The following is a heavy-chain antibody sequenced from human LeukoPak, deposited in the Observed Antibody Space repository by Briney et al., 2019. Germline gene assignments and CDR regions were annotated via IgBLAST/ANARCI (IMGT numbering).Heavy chain of an antibody. J-gene: IGHJ4*02. CDR3: AVEYYYDSSGYTFDY. V-gene: IGHV3-23*01. Sequence: PGGSLRLSCAASGFTFSSYAMSWVRQAPGKGLEWVSAISGSGGSTYYADPVKGRFTISRDNFKNTLYLQMNSLRAEDTAVYYCAVEYYYDSSGYTFDYWGQGTLVTASS. CDR2: ISGSGGST. D-gene: IGHD3-22*01. CDR1: GFTFSSYA.